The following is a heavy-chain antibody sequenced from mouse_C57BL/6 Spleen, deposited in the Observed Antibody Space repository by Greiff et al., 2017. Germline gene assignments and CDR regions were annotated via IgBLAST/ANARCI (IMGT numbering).Heavy chain of an antibody. CDR3: AREIYYYGSSYFDY. Sequence: VQLQQSGPELVKPGASVKISCKASGYTFTDYYMNWVKQSHGKSLEWIGDINPNNGGTSYNQKFKGKATLTVDKSSSTAYMELRSLTSEDSAVYYCAREIYYYGSSYFDYWGQGTTLTVSS. D-gene: IGHD1-1*01. V-gene: IGHV1-26*01. CDR1: GYTFTDYY. CDR2: INPNNGGT. J-gene: IGHJ2*01.